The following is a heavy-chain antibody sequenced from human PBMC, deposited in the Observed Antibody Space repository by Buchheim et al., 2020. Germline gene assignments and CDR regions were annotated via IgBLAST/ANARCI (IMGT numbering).Heavy chain of an antibody. Sequence: EVQLVESGGGLVEPGGSLRLSCVVSGFSFDDAWMGWVRQAPGKGLEWIGRIRSNSGGGTADYAAPVKGRFTISRDDSKNTVFLQMNSLKTEDTAVYYCTTDIGDTWYERRDDYWGQGTL. J-gene: IGHJ4*02. CDR2: IRSNSGGGTA. V-gene: IGHV3-15*01. CDR3: TTDIGDTWYERRDDY. CDR1: GFSFDDAW. D-gene: IGHD1-1*01.